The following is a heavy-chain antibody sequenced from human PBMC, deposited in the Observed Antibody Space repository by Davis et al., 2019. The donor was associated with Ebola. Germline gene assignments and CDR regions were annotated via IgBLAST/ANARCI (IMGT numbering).Heavy chain of an antibody. J-gene: IGHJ6*04. V-gene: IGHV1-18*01. CDR1: GYPFTNYG. Sequence: ASVTVSCKASGYPFTNYGISWVRQAPGQGLEWMGWISTYNDHTNYAQKLQGRVTMTTDTSTSTAYMELRSLRSDDTAVYYCATTSGIGAGNYGMDVWGKGTTVTVSS. CDR2: ISTYNDHT. CDR3: ATTSGIGAGNYGMDV. D-gene: IGHD6-13*01.